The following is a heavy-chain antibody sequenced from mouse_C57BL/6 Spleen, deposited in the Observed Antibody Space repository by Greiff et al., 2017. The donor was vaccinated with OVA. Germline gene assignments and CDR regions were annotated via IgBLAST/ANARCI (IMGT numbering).Heavy chain of an antibody. V-gene: IGHV1-55*01. Sequence: QVQLQQPGAELVKPGASVKMSCKASGYTFTSYWITWVKQRPGQGLEWIGDIYPGSGSTNYNEKFKSKATLTVDTSSSTAYMQLSSLTSEDSAVYYCARITSYYYGSSGWFAYWGQGTLVTVSA. J-gene: IGHJ3*01. CDR2: IYPGSGST. CDR1: GYTFTSYW. D-gene: IGHD1-1*01. CDR3: ARITSYYYGSSGWFAY.